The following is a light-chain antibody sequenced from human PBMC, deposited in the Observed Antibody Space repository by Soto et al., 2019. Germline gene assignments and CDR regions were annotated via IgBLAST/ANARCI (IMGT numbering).Light chain of an antibody. CDR2: DVS. Sequence: QCVLSQPASVSGSPGQSITISCTGTSSDVGGYNYVSWYQQHPGKAPKLMIYDVSNRPSGVSNRLSGSKSGNTASLTISGLQAEGEADYYGSSYTSSSTPVYVFGTGTKVTAL. V-gene: IGLV2-14*01. CDR1: SSDVGGYNY. J-gene: IGLJ1*01. CDR3: SSYTSSSTPVYV.